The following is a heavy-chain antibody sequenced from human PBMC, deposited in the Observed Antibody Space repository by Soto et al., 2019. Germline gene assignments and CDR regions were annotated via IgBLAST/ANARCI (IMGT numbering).Heavy chain of an antibody. J-gene: IGHJ4*02. D-gene: IGHD6-19*01. Sequence: QVQLQQWGAGLLKPSETLSLTCAVYGGSFSGYYWSWIRQPPGKGLEWIGEINHSGSTNDNPSLKSRVTISVDTSKTQFSLKLSSVTAADTAVYYCARRRYSSGWYRNAPDYWGQGTLVTVSS. CDR1: GGSFSGYY. V-gene: IGHV4-34*01. CDR3: ARRRYSSGWYRNAPDY. CDR2: INHSGST.